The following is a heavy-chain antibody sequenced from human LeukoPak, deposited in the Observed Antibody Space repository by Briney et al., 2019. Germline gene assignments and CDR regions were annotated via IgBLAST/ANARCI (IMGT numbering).Heavy chain of an antibody. J-gene: IGHJ4*02. CDR1: GFTFSSYA. CDR3: AAPGEDYGDYPFDY. CDR2: ISGSGGST. V-gene: IGHV3-23*01. D-gene: IGHD4-17*01. Sequence: GGSLRLSCATSGFTFSSYAMSWVRQAPGKGLEWVSAISGSGGSTYYADSVKGRFTISRDNSKNTLYLQMNSLRAEDTAVYYCAAPGEDYGDYPFDYWGQGTLVTVSS.